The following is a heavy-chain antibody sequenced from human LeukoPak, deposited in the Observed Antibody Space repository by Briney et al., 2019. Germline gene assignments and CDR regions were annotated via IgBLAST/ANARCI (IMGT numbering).Heavy chain of an antibody. CDR2: ISSSSSYI. Sequence: GGSLRLSCAASGFTFSSYSMNWVRQAPGKGLEWVSSISSSSSYIYYADPVKGRFTISRDNAKNSLYLQMNSLRAEDTAVYYCARADGHWFDPWGQGTLVTVSS. V-gene: IGHV3-21*01. J-gene: IGHJ5*02. CDR1: GFTFSSYS. D-gene: IGHD5-24*01. CDR3: ARADGHWFDP.